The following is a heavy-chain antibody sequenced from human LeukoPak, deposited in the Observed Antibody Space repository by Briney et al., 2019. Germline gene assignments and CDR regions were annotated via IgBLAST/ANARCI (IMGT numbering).Heavy chain of an antibody. J-gene: IGHJ4*02. CDR3: TKASAARCIGVFCYPFDH. D-gene: IGHD2-15*01. V-gene: IGHV3-23*01. Sequence: GGSLRLSCAASGFTFNNYAMSWVRQAPGKGLEMLSAISGSGYNTFHADSVKGRFTISRDNSKNILYLQMNSLRVEDTAVYYCTKASAARCIGVFCYPFDHWGQGTLVTVSS. CDR2: ISGSGYNT. CDR1: GFTFNNYA.